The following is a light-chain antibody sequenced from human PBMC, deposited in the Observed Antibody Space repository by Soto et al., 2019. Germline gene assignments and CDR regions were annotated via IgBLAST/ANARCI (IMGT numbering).Light chain of an antibody. CDR2: EVS. Sequence: QSVLTQPRSVSGSPGQSVTISCTGTSSDVGRYTIVSWYQQHPGKVTKLIIYEVSMRSSGVPDLCSGSKSGNTASLIISGRQVENEDDYYCCSHADKNHHVYGTG. CDR3: CSHADKNHHV. CDR1: SSDVGRYTI. V-gene: IGLV2-11*01. J-gene: IGLJ1*01.